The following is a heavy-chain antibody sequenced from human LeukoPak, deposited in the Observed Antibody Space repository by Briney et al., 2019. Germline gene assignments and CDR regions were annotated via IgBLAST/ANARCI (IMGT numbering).Heavy chain of an antibody. CDR3: ARERFDAFDI. J-gene: IGHJ3*02. CDR2: ISYDGSNK. Sequence: GGSLRLSCAASGFTFSSYAMHWVRQAPVKGLEWVAVISYDGSNKYYADSVKGRFTISRDNSKNTLYLQMNSLRAEDTAVYYCARERFDAFDIWGQGTMVTVSS. V-gene: IGHV3-30-3*01. CDR1: GFTFSSYA.